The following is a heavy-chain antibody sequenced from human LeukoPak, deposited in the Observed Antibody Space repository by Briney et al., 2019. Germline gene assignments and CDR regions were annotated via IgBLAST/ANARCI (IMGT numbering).Heavy chain of an antibody. CDR1: GFTFSSYS. CDR3: AREIRLNDAFDI. Sequence: GSLRLSCAASGFTFSSYSMNWVRQPPGKGLEWIGSIYYSGSTYYNPSLKSRVTISVDTSKNQFSLKLSSVTAADTAVYYCAREIRLNDAFDIWGQGTMVTVSS. CDR2: IYYSGST. J-gene: IGHJ3*02. V-gene: IGHV4-39*07.